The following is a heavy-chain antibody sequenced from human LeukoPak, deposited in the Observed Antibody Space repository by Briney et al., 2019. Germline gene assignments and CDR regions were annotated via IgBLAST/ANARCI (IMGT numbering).Heavy chain of an antibody. D-gene: IGHD6-13*01. V-gene: IGHV3-30*01. CDR2: ISYDGSNK. CDR1: GFTFSSYA. J-gene: IGHJ4*02. Sequence: HPGGSLRLSCAASGFTFSSYAMHWVRQAPGKGLEWVAVISYDGSNKYYADSVKGRFTISRDDSKNTLYLQMNSLRAEDTAVYYCASRLAAADLDYWGQGTLVTVSS. CDR3: ASRLAAADLDY.